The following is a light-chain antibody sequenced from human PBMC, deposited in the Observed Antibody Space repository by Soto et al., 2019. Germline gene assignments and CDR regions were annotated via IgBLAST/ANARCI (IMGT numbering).Light chain of an antibody. CDR3: QQYDDYSWT. Sequence: DIQMTQSRSTLSASVGDRVTITCRASQSISSWLAWYQQKPGKGPKLLIYDASTLASGVPSRFSGSGSGTEFTLTISSLQPADFATYFCQQYDDYSWTFGQGTKVDIK. CDR1: QSISSW. J-gene: IGKJ1*01. V-gene: IGKV1-5*01. CDR2: DAS.